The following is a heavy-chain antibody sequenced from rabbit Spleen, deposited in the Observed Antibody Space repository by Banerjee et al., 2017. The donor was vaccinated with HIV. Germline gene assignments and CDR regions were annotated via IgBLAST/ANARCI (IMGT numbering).Heavy chain of an antibody. D-gene: IGHD5-1*01. Sequence: QEQLVESGGGLVQPGGSLKLSCKASGFDFSVYGVSWVRQAPGKGLEWIGCIDVGDGSTFHASWAKGRFTISKTSSTTVDLQMTSLTAADTATYFCARDLVAVIGWNFSLWGQGTLVTVS. CDR3: ARDLVAVIGWNFSL. CDR2: IDVGDGST. V-gene: IGHV1S47*01. J-gene: IGHJ4*01. CDR1: GFDFSVYG.